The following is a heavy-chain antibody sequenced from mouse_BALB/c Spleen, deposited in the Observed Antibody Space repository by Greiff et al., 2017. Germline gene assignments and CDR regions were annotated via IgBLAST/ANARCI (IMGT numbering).Heavy chain of an antibody. CDR2: ISSGSSTI. V-gene: IGHV5-17*02. CDR3: AREGIYYYGSSYVNYAMDY. J-gene: IGHJ4*01. CDR1: GFTFSSFG. D-gene: IGHD1-1*01. Sequence: EVHLVESGGGLVQPGGSRKLSCAASGFTFSSFGMHWVRQAPEKGLEWVAYISSGSSTIYYADTVKGRFTISRDNPKNTLFLQMTSLRSEDTAMYYCAREGIYYYGSSYVNYAMDYWGQGTSVTVSS.